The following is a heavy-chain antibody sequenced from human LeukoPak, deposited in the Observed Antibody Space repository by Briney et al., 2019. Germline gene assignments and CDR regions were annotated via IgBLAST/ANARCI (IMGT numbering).Heavy chain of an antibody. CDR2: IIPILGIA. CDR1: GGTFSSYA. Sequence: ASVKVSCKASGGTFSSYAISWVRQAPGQGLEWMGRIIPILGIANYAQKFQGRVTITADKSTSTAYMELSSLRSEDTAVYYCARDLDAYYYDSSGYYLLYWGQGTLVTVSS. D-gene: IGHD3-22*01. V-gene: IGHV1-69*04. J-gene: IGHJ4*02. CDR3: ARDLDAYYYDSSGYYLLY.